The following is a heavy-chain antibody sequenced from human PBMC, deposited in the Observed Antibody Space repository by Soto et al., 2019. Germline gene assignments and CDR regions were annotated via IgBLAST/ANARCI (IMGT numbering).Heavy chain of an antibody. J-gene: IGHJ3*02. CDR1: GFTFSSYG. Sequence: PGGSLRLSCAASGFTFSSYGMHWVRQAPGKGLEWVAVIWYDGSNKYYADSVKGRFTISRDNSKNTLYLQMNSLRAEDTAVYYCARERFWSSSWYEESNAFDIWGQGTMVTVSS. D-gene: IGHD6-13*01. CDR2: IWYDGSNK. CDR3: ARERFWSSSWYEESNAFDI. V-gene: IGHV3-33*01.